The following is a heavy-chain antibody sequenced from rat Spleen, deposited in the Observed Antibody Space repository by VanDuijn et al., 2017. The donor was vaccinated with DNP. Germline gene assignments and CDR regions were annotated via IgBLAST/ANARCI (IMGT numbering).Heavy chain of an antibody. Sequence: EVQLVESGGGLVQPGRSLKLSCEVSRITFSDHNMTWIRQAPGKGLEWVASITNTGGSTYYPDSVKGRFTISRDNAKSTLYLQMDSLRSEDTATYYCTTTHYFDGWFPFDYWGQGVMVTVSS. CDR2: ITNTGGST. D-gene: IGHD1-12*02. V-gene: IGHV5-31*01. CDR1: RITFSDHN. CDR3: TTTHYFDGWFPFDY. J-gene: IGHJ2*01.